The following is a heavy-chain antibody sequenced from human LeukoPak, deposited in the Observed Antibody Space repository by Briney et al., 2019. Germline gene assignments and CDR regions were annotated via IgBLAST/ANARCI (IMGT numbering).Heavy chain of an antibody. Sequence: SETLSLTCTVSGGSISSYYWSWIRQPPGKGLEWIGYIYYSGSTNYNPSLKSRVTISVDTSKNQFSLKLSSVTAADTAVYYCARGYYDYVWGLTGWGQETLVTVSS. CDR1: GGSISSYY. D-gene: IGHD3-16*01. V-gene: IGHV4-59*01. J-gene: IGHJ4*02. CDR3: ARGYYDYVWGLTG. CDR2: IYYSGST.